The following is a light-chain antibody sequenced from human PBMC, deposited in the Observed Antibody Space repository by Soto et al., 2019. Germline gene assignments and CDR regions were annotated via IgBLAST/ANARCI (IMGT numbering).Light chain of an antibody. J-gene: IGKJ4*01. CDR2: DAS. V-gene: IGKV3-11*01. CDR3: QQGT. CDR1: QSGSSY. Sequence: EMVLTQSQATLSLSPRERATLSCRASQSGSSYLAWYQQKTGQAPRLLIYDASNRATGIPARLSGSGAGTDFALTISSLEPEAFAVYYCQQGTFGGGTKVEIK.